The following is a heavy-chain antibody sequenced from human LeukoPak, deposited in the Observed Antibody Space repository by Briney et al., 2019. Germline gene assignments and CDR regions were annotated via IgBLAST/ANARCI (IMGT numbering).Heavy chain of an antibody. Sequence: GGSLRLSCAASGFNFSSFGLHWVRQAPGKGLEWVAIIYSDGSNEYYADSVKGRFTISRDNSKNTLSLQMNSLRAEDTAVYHCARGQQWLGPLDYWGRGTLVTVSS. D-gene: IGHD6-19*01. CDR3: ARGQQWLGPLDY. CDR2: IYSDGSNE. CDR1: GFNFSSFG. J-gene: IGHJ4*02. V-gene: IGHV3-33*01.